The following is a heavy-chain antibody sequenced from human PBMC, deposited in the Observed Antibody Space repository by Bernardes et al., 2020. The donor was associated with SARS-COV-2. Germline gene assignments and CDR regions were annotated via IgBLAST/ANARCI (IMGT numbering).Heavy chain of an antibody. Sequence: GGSLRLSCAASGFTFSTYWMHWVRQVPGKGLVWVARINEDGSYRDYADSVESRFTISRDNAKNTLYLQMNSLRAEDTAVYYCGRDLSGMADYWGPGTLVTVSS. CDR3: GRDLSGMADY. CDR1: GFTFSTYW. V-gene: IGHV3-74*01. CDR2: INEDGSYR. J-gene: IGHJ4*02. D-gene: IGHD3-10*01.